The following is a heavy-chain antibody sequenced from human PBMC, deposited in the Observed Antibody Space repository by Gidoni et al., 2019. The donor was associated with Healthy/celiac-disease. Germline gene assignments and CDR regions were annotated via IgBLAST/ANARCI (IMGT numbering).Heavy chain of an antibody. D-gene: IGHD3-22*01. CDR2: IFSNDEK. Sequence: QLTFKASGPVLVNPTETLTLTCTVSGFSLSNARMGLSWIRQPPGKALEWLAHIFSNDEKSYSTSLKSRLTISKDTSKSQVVLTMTNMDPVDTATYYCARIFVYYYDSSGFDAFDIWGQGTMVTVSS. CDR3: ARIFVYYYDSSGFDAFDI. CDR1: GFSLSNARMG. J-gene: IGHJ3*02. V-gene: IGHV2-26*01.